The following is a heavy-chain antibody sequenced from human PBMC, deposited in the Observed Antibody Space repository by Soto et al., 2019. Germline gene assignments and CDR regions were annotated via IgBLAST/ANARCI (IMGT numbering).Heavy chain of an antibody. J-gene: IGHJ6*02. D-gene: IGHD3-3*01. V-gene: IGHV3-7*01. CDR2: IKQGGSEK. Sequence: GGSLRLSCAASGFTLRSYWMSWVRQAPGKGLEWVANIKQGGSEKNYVDSVKGRFTISRDNAKNSLYLQMNSPRAEDTAVYYCTRVFFTIFGVVITNPGGMDVWGQGTTVTVSS. CDR3: TRVFFTIFGVVITNPGGMDV. CDR1: GFTLRSYW.